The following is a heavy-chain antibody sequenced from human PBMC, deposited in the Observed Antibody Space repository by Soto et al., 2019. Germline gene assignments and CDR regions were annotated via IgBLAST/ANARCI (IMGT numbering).Heavy chain of an antibody. J-gene: IGHJ4*02. Sequence: LSLTCTVSVGSISSYYWSWIRQPPGKGLEWIGYIYYSGSTNYNPSLKSRVTISVDTSKNQFSLKLSSVTAADTAVYYCARDKMRIAAAGTRSYYFDYWGQGTLVTVS. V-gene: IGHV4-59*01. CDR2: IYYSGST. CDR3: ARDKMRIAAAGTRSYYFDY. CDR1: VGSISSYY. D-gene: IGHD6-13*01.